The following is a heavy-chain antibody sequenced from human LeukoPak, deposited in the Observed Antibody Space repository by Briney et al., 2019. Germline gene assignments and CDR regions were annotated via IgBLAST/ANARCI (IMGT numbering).Heavy chain of an antibody. CDR3: AKGNGYGDLEDA. V-gene: IGHV3-30*02. D-gene: IGHD4-17*01. CDR2: IHYDGSIL. J-gene: IGHJ4*03. Sequence: GGSLRLSCAASGFTFSSHGMHWVRQAPGKGLEWVAAIHYDGSILYYPDSVKGRFTISRDDSKNTLYLQMSSLRAEDTGVYYCAKGNGYGDLEDAWGRGTLVTVSS. CDR1: GFTFSSHG.